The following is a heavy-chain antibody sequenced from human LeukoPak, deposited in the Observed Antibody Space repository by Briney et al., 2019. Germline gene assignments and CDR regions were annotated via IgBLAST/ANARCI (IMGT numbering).Heavy chain of an antibody. J-gene: IGHJ4*02. V-gene: IGHV3-48*03. CDR2: ISSSGSTI. CDR1: GFTFSSYE. Sequence: GGSLRLSCAASGFTFSSYEMNWVRQAPGKGLEWVSYISSSGSTICYADSVKGRFTISRDNAKNSLYLQMNSLRAEDTAVYYCARDFGDGYNLGWYWGQGTLVTVSS. D-gene: IGHD5-24*01. CDR3: ARDFGDGYNLGWY.